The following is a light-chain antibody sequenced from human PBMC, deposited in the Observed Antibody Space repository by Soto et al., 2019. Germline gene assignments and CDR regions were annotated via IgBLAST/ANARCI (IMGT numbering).Light chain of an antibody. CDR1: QTLSRNHLGWY. CDR3: QQYSISHPNT. J-gene: IGKJ5*01. V-gene: IGKV3-20*01. CDR2: GTS. Sequence: EIVLTQSPGTLSLSPGERATLSCRASQTLSRNHLGWYLAWYQQTPGQIPRLLIYGTSFRATGIPDRFSGVGSGTDFTLTISRLEPEDFAVYYCQQYSISHPNTFGQGTRLEIK.